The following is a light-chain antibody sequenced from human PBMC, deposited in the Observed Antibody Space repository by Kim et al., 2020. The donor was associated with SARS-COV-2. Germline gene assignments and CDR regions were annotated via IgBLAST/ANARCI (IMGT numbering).Light chain of an antibody. CDR1: QSISSY. Sequence: DIQMTQSPSSLSASVGDRVTITCRASQSISSYLNWYQQKPGKAPKFLIYAASSLQSGVPSRFSGSGSGTDFTLTISSLQPEDFATYYCQQSYSTLLTFGQGTKVDIK. V-gene: IGKV1-39*01. J-gene: IGKJ1*01. CDR3: QQSYSTLLT. CDR2: AAS.